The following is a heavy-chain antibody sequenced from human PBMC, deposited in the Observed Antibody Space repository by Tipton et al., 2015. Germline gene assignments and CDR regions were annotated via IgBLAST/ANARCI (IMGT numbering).Heavy chain of an antibody. CDR2: IYYSGST. CDR3: ARQRVVRFLEWFDY. Sequence: TLSLTCTVSGGSITSSSYYWGWIRQPPGKGLEWIGSIYYSGSTYYNPSLKSRVTISVDTSKNQFSLKLSSVTAAGTAGYYCARQRVVRFLEWFDYWGQGTLVTVSS. CDR1: GGSITSSSYY. J-gene: IGHJ4*02. V-gene: IGHV4-39*01. D-gene: IGHD3-3*01.